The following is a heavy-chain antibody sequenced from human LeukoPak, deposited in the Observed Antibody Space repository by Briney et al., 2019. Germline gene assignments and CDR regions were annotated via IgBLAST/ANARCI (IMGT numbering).Heavy chain of an antibody. V-gene: IGHV4-38-2*02. Sequence: NPSETLSLTCTVSGYSISSGYYWGWIRQPPGKGLEWIGSIYHSGSTYYNPSLKSRVTISVDTSKNQFSLKLSSVTAADTAVYYCAKHQPGQRVVDYWGQGTLVTVSS. D-gene: IGHD2-8*02. CDR2: IYHSGST. J-gene: IGHJ4*02. CDR3: AKHQPGQRVVDY. CDR1: GYSISSGYY.